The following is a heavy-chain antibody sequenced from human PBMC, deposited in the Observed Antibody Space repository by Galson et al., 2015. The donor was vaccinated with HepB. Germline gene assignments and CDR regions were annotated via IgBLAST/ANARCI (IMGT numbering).Heavy chain of an antibody. D-gene: IGHD3-10*01. V-gene: IGHV4-59*01. Sequence: SETLSLTCTVSGGSINSYYWSWIRQPPGKGLEWIGYIYYSGSTDYNPSLKSRVTISVDTSKNQFSLKFSSVTSADTAVYYCVGSHGSGSYFYWYLDLWGRGTLVTVSS. CDR1: GGSINSYY. CDR2: IYYSGST. CDR3: VGSHGSGSYFYWYLDL. J-gene: IGHJ2*01.